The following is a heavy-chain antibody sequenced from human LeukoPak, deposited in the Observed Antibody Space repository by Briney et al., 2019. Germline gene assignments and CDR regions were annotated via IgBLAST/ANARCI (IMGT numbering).Heavy chain of an antibody. D-gene: IGHD3-22*01. J-gene: IGHJ4*02. CDR1: GFTFSSYG. CDR2: ISGSGGST. Sequence: GGSLRLSCAASGFTFSSYGMSWVRQAPGKGLEWGSAISGSGGSTYYADSVKGRFTISRDNYKNTLYLQMNSRRAEDTAVYYCARDIYYDSSGFTYWGQGTLVTVSS. V-gene: IGHV3-23*01. CDR3: ARDIYYDSSGFTY.